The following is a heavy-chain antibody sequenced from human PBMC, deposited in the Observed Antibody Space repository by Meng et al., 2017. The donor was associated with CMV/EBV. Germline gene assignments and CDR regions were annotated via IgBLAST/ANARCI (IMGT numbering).Heavy chain of an antibody. J-gene: IGHJ6*02. D-gene: IGHD4-17*01. CDR2: ISSSSSTI. Sequence: GESLKISCAASGFTFSSYSMNWVRQAPGKGLEWVSYISSSSSTIYYADSVKGRFTISRDNAKNSLYLQMNSLRAEDTAVYYCARVTVFYYYGMDVWDQGTTVTVSS. CDR1: GFTFSSYS. V-gene: IGHV3-48*04. CDR3: ARVTVFYYYGMDV.